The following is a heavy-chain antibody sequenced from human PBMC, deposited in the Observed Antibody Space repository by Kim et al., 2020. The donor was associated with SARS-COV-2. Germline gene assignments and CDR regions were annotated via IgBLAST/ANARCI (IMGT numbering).Heavy chain of an antibody. CDR3: AKDPDAFDI. J-gene: IGHJ3*02. CDR2: GST. V-gene: IGHV3-23*01. Sequence: GSTYYADSVKGRFTISRDNSKNTLYLQRNSLRAEDTAVYYCAKDPDAFDIWGQGTMVTVSS.